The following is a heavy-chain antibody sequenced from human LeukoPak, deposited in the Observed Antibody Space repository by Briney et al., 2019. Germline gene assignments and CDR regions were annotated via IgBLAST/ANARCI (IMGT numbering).Heavy chain of an antibody. J-gene: IGHJ4*02. CDR1: EFTFSSYS. D-gene: IGHD4-17*01. CDR3: VKGATVTTGY. V-gene: IGHV3-48*01. CDR2: ISSRSTTI. Sequence: GGSLRLSCTAFEFTFSSYSMNWVRQAPGKGLEWVSYISSRSTTIYYADSVKGRFTISRDNAKNSLYLQMSSLRAEDTAVYYCVKGATVTTGYWGQGTLVTVSS.